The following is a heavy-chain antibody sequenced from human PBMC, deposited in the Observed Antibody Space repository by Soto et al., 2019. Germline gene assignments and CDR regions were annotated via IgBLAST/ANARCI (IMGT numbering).Heavy chain of an antibody. Sequence: ASETLSLTCTVSGGSISSYYWSWIRQPPGKGLEWIGYIYYSGSTNYNPSLKSRVTISVDTSKNQFSLKLSSVTAADTAVYYCARADSSGYWAYYYGMDVWGQGTTVTVSS. CDR3: ARADSSGYWAYYYGMDV. CDR2: IYYSGST. CDR1: GGSISSYY. D-gene: IGHD3-22*01. V-gene: IGHV4-59*01. J-gene: IGHJ6*02.